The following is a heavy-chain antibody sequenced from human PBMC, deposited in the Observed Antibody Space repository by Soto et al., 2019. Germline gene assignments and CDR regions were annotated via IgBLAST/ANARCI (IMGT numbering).Heavy chain of an antibody. J-gene: IGHJ6*02. CDR2: IYPGDSDT. CDR3: ARQACSGGSCYFNGMDG. V-gene: IGHV5-51*01. CDR1: GYSFTSYW. D-gene: IGHD2-15*01. Sequence: PGESLKIPCKGSGYSFTSYWIGWVRQMPGKGLEWMGIIYPGDSDTRYSPSFQGQVTISADKSISTACLQWSSLKASDTAMYYCARQACSGGSCYFNGMDGWGQGTTVTVSS.